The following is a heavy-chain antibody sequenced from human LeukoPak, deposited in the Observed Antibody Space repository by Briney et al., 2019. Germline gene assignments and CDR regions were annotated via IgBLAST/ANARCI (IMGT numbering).Heavy chain of an antibody. CDR2: IYPNSGGT. CDR1: GYTFTGYY. CDR3: ARQDSPEDYFDY. J-gene: IGHJ4*02. Sequence: ASVKVSCKASGYTFTGYYMHWVRQAPGQGLEWMGWIYPNSGGTNYAQKFQGRVTMTRDTSISTAYMELSRLRSDDTAVYYCARQDSPEDYFDYWGQGTLVTVSS. V-gene: IGHV1-2*02.